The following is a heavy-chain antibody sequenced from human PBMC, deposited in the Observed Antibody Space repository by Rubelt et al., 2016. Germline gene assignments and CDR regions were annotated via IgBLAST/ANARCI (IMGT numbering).Heavy chain of an antibody. V-gene: IGHV2-5*01. D-gene: IGHD4-11*01. J-gene: IGHJ5*02. CDR2: IYWNDHE. Sequence: QITLRESGPTLVKPTQTLTLTCTFSGFSLSTGGVGVGWIRQPPGKALEWLALIYWNDHERYNPSLKSRLAITKDTSKNQVVLTMTNMEPVDTATYYCARRQEYRLPRPDWFDPWGQGTLVTVSS. CDR1: GFSLSTGGVG. CDR3: ARRQEYRLPRPDWFDP.